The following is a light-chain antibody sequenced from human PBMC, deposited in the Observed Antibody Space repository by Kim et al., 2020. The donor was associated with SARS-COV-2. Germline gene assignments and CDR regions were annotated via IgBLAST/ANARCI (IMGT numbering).Light chain of an antibody. V-gene: IGKV3-15*01. Sequence: SVSPGEIATRSCRASQSVSSNLAWYQQKPGQAPRLLIYDASTTATGIPARFSGSGSGTEFTLTISSLQSEDFTFYYCQQYTKWPPTFGGGTKVEIK. J-gene: IGKJ4*01. CDR1: QSVSSN. CDR2: DAS. CDR3: QQYTKWPPT.